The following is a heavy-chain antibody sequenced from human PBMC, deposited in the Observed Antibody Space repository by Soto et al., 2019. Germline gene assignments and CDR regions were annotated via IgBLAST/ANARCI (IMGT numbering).Heavy chain of an antibody. CDR2: IIPILGIA. CDR1: GGTFSSYT. V-gene: IGHV1-69*02. D-gene: IGHD6-13*01. CDR3: ARALFPGIAAAQTTYGMDV. Sequence: SVKVSCKASGGTFSSYTISWVRQAPGQGLEWMGRIIPILGIANYAQKFQGRVTITADKSTSTAYMELSSLRSEDTAVYYCARALFPGIAAAQTTYGMDVWGQGTTVTSP. J-gene: IGHJ6*02.